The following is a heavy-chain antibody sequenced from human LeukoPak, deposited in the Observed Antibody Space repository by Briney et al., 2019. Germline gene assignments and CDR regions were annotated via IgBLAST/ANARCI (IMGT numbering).Heavy chain of an antibody. CDR2: IAYDGSRA. D-gene: IGHD1-14*01. CDR1: GFTFGGYG. V-gene: IGHV3-33*01. J-gene: IGHJ4*02. CDR3: TRYNNDHFDY. Sequence: GGSLRLSCAGSGFTFGGYGMHWFRQTPGKGLEWVAVIAYDGSRAFYSDSVKGRFTISRDNSKNTMSVQMDDLRAEDTAVYYCTRYNNDHFDYWGRGTLVTVSS.